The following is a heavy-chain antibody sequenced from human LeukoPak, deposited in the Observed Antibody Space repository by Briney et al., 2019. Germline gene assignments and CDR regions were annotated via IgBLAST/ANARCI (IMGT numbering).Heavy chain of an antibody. V-gene: IGHV3-30*18. D-gene: IGHD1-26*01. J-gene: IGHJ4*02. Sequence: GRSLRLSCAASGFTFSSYDMHWVRQAPCKGLEWVTVISYDGSNKYYGDSVKGRFTISRDNSKNTLYLKMNSLRAEDTAVYYCAKEGSNGDFDYWGQGTLVTVSS. CDR1: GFTFSSYD. CDR2: ISYDGSNK. CDR3: AKEGSNGDFDY.